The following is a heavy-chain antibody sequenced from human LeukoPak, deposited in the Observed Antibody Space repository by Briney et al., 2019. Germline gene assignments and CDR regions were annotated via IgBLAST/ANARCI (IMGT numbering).Heavy chain of an antibody. CDR3: AREYYYDSSGYPYYYYYMDV. J-gene: IGHJ6*03. Sequence: GGSLRLSCAASGFTFSSYSMNWVRQAPGKGLEWVSSISSSSSYIYYADSVKGRFIISRDNAKNSLYLQMNSLRAEDTAVYYCAREYYYDSSGYPYYYYYMDVWGKGTTVTVSS. CDR2: ISSSSSYI. D-gene: IGHD3-22*01. CDR1: GFTFSSYS. V-gene: IGHV3-21*01.